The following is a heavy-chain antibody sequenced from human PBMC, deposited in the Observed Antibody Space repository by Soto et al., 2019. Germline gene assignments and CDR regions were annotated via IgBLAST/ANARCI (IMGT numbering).Heavy chain of an antibody. CDR2: IWYDGSNK. CDR3: ARDRGGGSDY. V-gene: IGHV3-33*01. CDR1: GFTFSSYG. J-gene: IGHJ4*02. D-gene: IGHD3-16*01. Sequence: QVQLVESGGGVVQPGRSLRLSCAASGFTFSSYGMHWVRQAPGKGLEWVAVIWYDGSNKDYADSVKGRFTISRDNSKNTLYLQMNSLRAEDTAVYYCARDRGGGSDYWGKGTLVTVSS.